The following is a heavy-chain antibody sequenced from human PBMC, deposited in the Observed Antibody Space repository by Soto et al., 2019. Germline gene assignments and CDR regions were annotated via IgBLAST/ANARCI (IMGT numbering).Heavy chain of an antibody. CDR2: IYYSGTT. CDR1: GGSFSPNY. Sequence: PSETLSLTCTVSGGSFSPNYWAWIRQPPGKGLEWIGCIYYSGTTYYNPSLKSRVTISLDRSKNQFFLKLTSVTAADTAVYYCARHFSVDYFDYWGQGALVTVSS. V-gene: IGHV4-59*05. J-gene: IGHJ4*02. CDR3: ARHFSVDYFDY.